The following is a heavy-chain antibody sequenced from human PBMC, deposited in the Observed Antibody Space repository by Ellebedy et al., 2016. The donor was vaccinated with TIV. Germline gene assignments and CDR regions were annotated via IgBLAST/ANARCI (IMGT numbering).Heavy chain of an antibody. J-gene: IGHJ4*02. CDR1: GFTFSSYS. CDR2: ISTSSSYI. CDR3: ARDLDDSSGYYYPMIDC. Sequence: GGSLRLSCAASGFTFSSYSMNWVRQAPGKGLAWVSSISTSSSYIYYADSVKGRFTISRDNAKNSLYLQMNSLRAEDTAVYYCARDLDDSSGYYYPMIDCWGQGTLVTVSS. D-gene: IGHD3-22*01. V-gene: IGHV3-21*01.